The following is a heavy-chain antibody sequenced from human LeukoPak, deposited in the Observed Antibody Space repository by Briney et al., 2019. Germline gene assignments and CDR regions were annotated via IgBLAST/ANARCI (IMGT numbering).Heavy chain of an antibody. J-gene: IGHJ6*03. Sequence: ASVKVSCKASGYTFTSYDINWVRQATGQGLEWMGWMNPNSGNTGHAQKFQGRVTMTSNTSISTAYMVLSSLRSEDTAVYYCARAPTRYYDFWSGYYTRRNYYYMDVWGKGTTVTVSS. CDR2: MNPNSGNT. V-gene: IGHV1-8*01. CDR1: GYTFTSYD. CDR3: ARAPTRYYDFWSGYYTRRNYYYMDV. D-gene: IGHD3-3*01.